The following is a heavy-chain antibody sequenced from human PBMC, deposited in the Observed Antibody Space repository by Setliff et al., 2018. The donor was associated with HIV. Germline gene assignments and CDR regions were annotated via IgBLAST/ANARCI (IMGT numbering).Heavy chain of an antibody. CDR3: ARDPGYSSGRYGLYYYYYMDV. CDR2: ISSSSSTI. Sequence: SLRLSCAASGFPFSSYSMNWVRQAPGKGLEWVSYISSSSSTIYYADSVKGRFTISRDNAKNSLYLQMNSLRAEDTAVYYCARDPGYSSGRYGLYYYYYMDVWGKGTTVTVSS. D-gene: IGHD6-19*01. CDR1: GFPFSSYS. V-gene: IGHV3-48*01. J-gene: IGHJ6*03.